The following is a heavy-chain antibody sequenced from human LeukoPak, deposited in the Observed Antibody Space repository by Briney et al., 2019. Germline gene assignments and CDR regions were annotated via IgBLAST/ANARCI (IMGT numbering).Heavy chain of an antibody. CDR3: ARGFIAVAGTALNWFDP. D-gene: IGHD6-19*01. Sequence: PSETLSLTCAVSGGSFSDDFWTWLRQFPGKGLEWIGEVDQNGGTNYNPSLKGRVSMSLDTSKNHFSLKLRSVTAADTALYFCARGFIAVAGTALNWFDPWGLGTLVTVSS. CDR1: GGSFSDDF. V-gene: IGHV4-34*01. J-gene: IGHJ5*02. CDR2: VDQNGGT.